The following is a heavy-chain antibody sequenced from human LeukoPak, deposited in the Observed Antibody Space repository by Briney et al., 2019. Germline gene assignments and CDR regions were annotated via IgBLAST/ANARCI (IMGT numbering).Heavy chain of an antibody. J-gene: IGHJ4*02. V-gene: IGHV4-34*01. CDR3: AGTYYDILTGYSYYFDY. CDR2: INHSGST. CDR1: GGSFSGYY. Sequence: SETLSLTCAVYGGSFSGYYWSWIRQPPGKGLEWIGEINHSGSTNYNPSLKSRVTISVDTSKNQFSLKLSSVTAADTAVYCCAGTYYDILTGYSYYFDYWGQGTLVTVSS. D-gene: IGHD3-9*01.